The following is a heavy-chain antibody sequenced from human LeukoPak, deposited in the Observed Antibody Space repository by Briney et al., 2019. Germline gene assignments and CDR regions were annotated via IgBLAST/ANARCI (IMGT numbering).Heavy chain of an antibody. CDR3: ARGGGVFDY. J-gene: IGHJ4*02. V-gene: IGHV4-61*02. D-gene: IGHD2-21*01. CDR2: IYTSGST. Sequence: SETLSLTCTVSGGSISSGSYYWSWIRQPAGKGLEWTGRIYTSGSTNYNPSLKSRVTISVDTSKNQFSLKLSSVTAADTAVYYCARGGGVFDYWGQGTLVTVSS. CDR1: GGSISSGSYY.